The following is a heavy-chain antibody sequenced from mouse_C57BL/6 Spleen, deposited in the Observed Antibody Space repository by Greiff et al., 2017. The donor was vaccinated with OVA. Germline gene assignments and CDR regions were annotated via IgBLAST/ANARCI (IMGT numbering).Heavy chain of an antibody. CDR3: ARSTTVVATGEYYFDY. V-gene: IGHV1-64*01. D-gene: IGHD1-1*01. CDR1: GYTFTSYW. CDR2: IHPNSGST. Sequence: QVQLQQPGAELVKPGASVKLSCKASGYTFTSYWMHWVKQRPGQGLEWIGMIHPNSGSTNYNEKFKSKATLTVDKSSSTAYMQLSSLTSEDSAVYYCARSTTVVATGEYYFDYWGQGTTLTVSS. J-gene: IGHJ2*01.